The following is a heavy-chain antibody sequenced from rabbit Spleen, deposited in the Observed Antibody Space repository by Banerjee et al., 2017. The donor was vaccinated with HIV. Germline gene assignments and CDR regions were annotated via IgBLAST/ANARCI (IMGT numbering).Heavy chain of an antibody. CDR3: ARDLAGVIGWNFGW. CDR1: GFSFSSGDD. CDR2: IDTDNGST. V-gene: IGHV1S45*01. D-gene: IGHD4-1*01. J-gene: IGHJ4*01. Sequence: QEQLVESGGGLVQPGASLTLTCTASGFSFSSGDDMCWVRQAPGKRPEWIACIDTDNGSTYYTSWAKGRFTVSKTSSTSVTLQMTSLTVADTATYFCARDLAGVIGWNFGWWGPGTLVTVS.